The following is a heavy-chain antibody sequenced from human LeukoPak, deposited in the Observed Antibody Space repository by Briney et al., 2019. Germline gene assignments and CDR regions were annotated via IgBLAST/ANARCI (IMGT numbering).Heavy chain of an antibody. CDR2: ISGNGINT. J-gene: IGHJ4*02. Sequence: GGSLRLSCATSGFTFNSYAMNWVRQAPGKGLEWVSIISGNGINTYYADSVKGRFTISRDGSKNTLYLQMNSLRAEDTAIYYCARGVSDWGQGTLVTVAS. CDR3: ARGVSD. CDR1: GFTFNSYA. D-gene: IGHD3-16*01. V-gene: IGHV3-23*01.